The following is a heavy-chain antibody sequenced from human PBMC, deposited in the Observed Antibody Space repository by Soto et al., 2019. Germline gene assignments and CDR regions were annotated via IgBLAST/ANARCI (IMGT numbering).Heavy chain of an antibody. D-gene: IGHD6-13*01. J-gene: IGHJ5*02. Sequence: SETLSLTCAVYGGSFSGYYWSWIRQPPGKGLEWIGEINHSGSTNYNPSLKSRVTISVDTSKNQFSLKLSSVTAADTAVYYCARSRIAAAVRCFDPWGQGTLVTVSS. CDR2: INHSGST. CDR1: GGSFSGYY. V-gene: IGHV4-34*01. CDR3: ARSRIAAAVRCFDP.